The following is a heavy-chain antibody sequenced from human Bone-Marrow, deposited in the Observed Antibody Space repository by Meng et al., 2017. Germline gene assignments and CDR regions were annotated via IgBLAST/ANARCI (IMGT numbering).Heavy chain of an antibody. CDR3: ARKACNCISTSCYSLDY. Sequence: SVKVSCKASGGIFSSYVIGWVRQAPGQGLEWMGGINAVFGTINYAQKFQGRFTITTDESTSTAYMELTRLTSEDTAVYYCARKACNCISTSCYSLDYWGQGTLVTVSS. J-gene: IGHJ4*02. CDR1: GGIFSSYV. CDR2: INAVFGTI. D-gene: IGHD2-2*01. V-gene: IGHV1-69*05.